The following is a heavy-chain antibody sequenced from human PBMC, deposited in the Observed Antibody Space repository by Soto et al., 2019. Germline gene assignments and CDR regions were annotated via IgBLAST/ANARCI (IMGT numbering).Heavy chain of an antibody. CDR3: ARDHCSGGSCYYFWFDP. CDR2: ISAYNGNT. D-gene: IGHD2-15*01. J-gene: IGHJ5*02. Sequence: ASVKVSCKVSGYTFTSYGISWVRQAPGQGLEWMGWISAYNGNTNYAQKLQGRVTMTTDTSTSTAYMELRSLRSDDTAVYYCARDHCSGGSCYYFWFDPWGQGTLVTVSS. V-gene: IGHV1-18*04. CDR1: GYTFTSYG.